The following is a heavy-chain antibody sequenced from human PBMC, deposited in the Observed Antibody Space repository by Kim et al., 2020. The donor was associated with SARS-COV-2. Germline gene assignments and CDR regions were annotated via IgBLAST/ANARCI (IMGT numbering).Heavy chain of an antibody. J-gene: IGHJ5*02. CDR1: GDSITNRNYY. CDR2: IYYTGST. V-gene: IGHV4-39*01. D-gene: IGHD3-3*01. CDR3: ARQPKYNEFWSGYLGVGPGWFAP. Sequence: SETLSLTCTVSGDSITNRNYYWGWVRQPPGKGLEWIASIYYTGSTYYNPSLKSRITMSVDPSKNHFSLKLKSVTAADTAVYYCARQPKYNEFWSGYLGVGPGWFAPWGQGTLVTVSS.